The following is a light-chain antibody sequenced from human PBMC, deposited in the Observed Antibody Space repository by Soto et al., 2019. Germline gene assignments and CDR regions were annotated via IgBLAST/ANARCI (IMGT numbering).Light chain of an antibody. Sequence: EIGLTLSPVTLSLSPGERATLSCRASQSVSSYLAWYQQKPGQAPRLLIYDASNRATGIPARFSGSGSGTDFTLTISSLEPEDFAVYYCQQRTTSITFGQGTMVDIK. J-gene: IGKJ1*01. CDR1: QSVSSY. V-gene: IGKV3-11*01. CDR3: QQRTTSIT. CDR2: DAS.